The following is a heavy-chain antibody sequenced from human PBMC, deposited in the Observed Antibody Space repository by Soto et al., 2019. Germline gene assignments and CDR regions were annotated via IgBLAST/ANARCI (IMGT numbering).Heavy chain of an antibody. CDR3: ARDQGREILASAFDF. J-gene: IGHJ3*01. D-gene: IGHD5-12*01. Sequence: EVQLVESGGGLVQPGESLRLSCAASGFSFTSHWMSWVRQAPGKGLEWVATIKRDGSASYYLGSVKCRFTISRDNANDSLFLEMTSMRAEDTAVYYCARDQGREILASAFDFWGQGTKVTVSS. V-gene: IGHV3-7*01. CDR1: GFSFTSHW. CDR2: IKRDGSAS.